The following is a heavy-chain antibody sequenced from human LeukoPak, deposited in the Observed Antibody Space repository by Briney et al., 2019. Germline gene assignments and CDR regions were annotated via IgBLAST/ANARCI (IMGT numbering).Heavy chain of an antibody. Sequence: ASVKVSCKASGYTFTTYAFSWVRQAPGQGLEWMGWINAGNGNTKYSQKFQGRVTITRDTSASTAYMELSSLRSEDTAVYYCARGVAGRSWFDPWGQGTLVTVSS. CDR2: INAGNGNT. V-gene: IGHV1-3*01. D-gene: IGHD6-19*01. CDR1: GYTFTTYA. CDR3: ARGVAGRSWFDP. J-gene: IGHJ5*02.